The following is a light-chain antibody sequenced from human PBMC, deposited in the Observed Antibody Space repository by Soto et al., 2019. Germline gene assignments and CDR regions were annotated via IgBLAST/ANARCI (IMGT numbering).Light chain of an antibody. Sequence: DIQMTQSPSTLSPSVGDRVTITCRASRSISDWLAWYQQKPGKAPKLLIFDASSLKSGVPSRFSGSGSGTEFTLTISWLQPDDVATYYCLQYSSHSWTFGQGTKVEIK. CDR2: DAS. CDR3: LQYSSHSWT. V-gene: IGKV1-5*01. J-gene: IGKJ1*01. CDR1: RSISDW.